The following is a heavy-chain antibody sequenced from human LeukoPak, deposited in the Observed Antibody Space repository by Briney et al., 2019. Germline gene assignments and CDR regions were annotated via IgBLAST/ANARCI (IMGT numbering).Heavy chain of an antibody. J-gene: IGHJ4*02. CDR3: ASAPITYYYDSSGYSHFDY. D-gene: IGHD3-22*01. CDR2: IYHSGST. CDR1: GYSLSSGYY. Sequence: SETLSLTCTVSGYSLSSGYYWGWIRQPPGKGLEWIGSIYHSGSTYYNPSLKSRVTISVDTSKNQFSLKLSSVTAADTAVYYCASAPITYYYDSSGYSHFDYWGQGTLVTVSS. V-gene: IGHV4-38-2*02.